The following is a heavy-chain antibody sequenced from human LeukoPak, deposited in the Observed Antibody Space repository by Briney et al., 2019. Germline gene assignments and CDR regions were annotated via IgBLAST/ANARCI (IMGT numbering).Heavy chain of an antibody. D-gene: IGHD4-23*01. J-gene: IGHJ4*02. CDR2: ISHYGSV. CDR1: GGSFNGYY. CDR3: ARNAGNSDVDY. V-gene: IGHV4-34*01. Sequence: SETLSLTCAVYGGSFNGYYWSWIRQPPGKGLEWIGEISHYGSVNYRPSLKSRVTISLDTSKKHFSLNLTSVTAADTAVYYCARNAGNSDVDYWGQGILVTVSS.